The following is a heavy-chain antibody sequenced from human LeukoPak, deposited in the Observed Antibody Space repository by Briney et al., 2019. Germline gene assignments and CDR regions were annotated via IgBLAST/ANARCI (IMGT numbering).Heavy chain of an antibody. Sequence: ASVKVSCKASGYTFTSYDINWVRQATGQGLEWMGWMNPNSGNTGYAQKFQGRVTMTRNTSISTAYMELSSLRSEDAAVYYCARGYIVLMVYASEFDYWGQGTLVTVSS. CDR1: GYTFTSYD. V-gene: IGHV1-8*01. CDR2: MNPNSGNT. D-gene: IGHD2-8*01. CDR3: ARGYIVLMVYASEFDY. J-gene: IGHJ4*02.